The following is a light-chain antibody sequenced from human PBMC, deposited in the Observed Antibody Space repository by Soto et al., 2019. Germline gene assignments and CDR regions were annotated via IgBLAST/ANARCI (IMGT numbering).Light chain of an antibody. CDR3: SSYAGSNMGV. J-gene: IGLJ7*01. Sequence: QSVLTQPASVSGSPGQSITISCTGTSSDVGGYNYVSWYQQHPGKAPKLMIYEVSQRPSGVPDRFSASKSGDTASLTVSGLRAEDEADYYCSSYAGSNMGVFGSGTQLTVL. CDR2: EVS. V-gene: IGLV2-8*01. CDR1: SSDVGGYNY.